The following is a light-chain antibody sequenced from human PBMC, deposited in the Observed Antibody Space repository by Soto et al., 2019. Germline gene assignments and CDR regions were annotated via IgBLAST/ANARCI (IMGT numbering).Light chain of an antibody. CDR3: SSYTSSSPLVV. V-gene: IGLV2-14*01. J-gene: IGLJ2*01. Sequence: QSALTQPASVSGSPGQSITISCTGTSSDVGGYNYVSWYQQHPGKAPKLMIYDVSTRPSGVSNRFSGSKSGNTASLTISGIQAEAEADYYCSSYTSSSPLVVFGGGTKVTVL. CDR1: SSDVGGYNY. CDR2: DVS.